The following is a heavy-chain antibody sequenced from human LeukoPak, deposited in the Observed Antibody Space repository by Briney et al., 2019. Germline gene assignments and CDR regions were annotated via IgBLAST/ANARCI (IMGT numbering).Heavy chain of an antibody. CDR3: ARGVALFWVAGTRRGHYFDY. V-gene: IGHV4-34*01. J-gene: IGHJ4*02. D-gene: IGHD6-19*01. CDR2: INHSGST. CDR1: GGSFSGYY. Sequence: TSETLSLTCAVYGGSFSGYYWSWIRQPPGKGLEWIGEINHSGSTNYNPSLKSRVTISVDTSKNQFSLKLSSVTAADTAVYYCARGVALFWVAGTRRGHYFDYWGQGTLVTVSS.